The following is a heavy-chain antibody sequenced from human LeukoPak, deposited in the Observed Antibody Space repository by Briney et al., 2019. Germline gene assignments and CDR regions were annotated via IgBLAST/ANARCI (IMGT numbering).Heavy chain of an antibody. Sequence: GASLTVSCTASGGTFSSYDFSWVRQPPGQGLEWRGGIIPICGIANYAQNFQGRVTITADKSTSPFYMELSSLRSEDTAVYYCASPPPYYDFWSGYFERSGFDYWGRGTVVSVSS. CDR3: ASPPPYYDFWSGYFERSGFDY. V-gene: IGHV1-69*17. J-gene: IGHJ4*02. CDR2: IIPICGIA. D-gene: IGHD3-3*01. CDR1: GGTFSSYD.